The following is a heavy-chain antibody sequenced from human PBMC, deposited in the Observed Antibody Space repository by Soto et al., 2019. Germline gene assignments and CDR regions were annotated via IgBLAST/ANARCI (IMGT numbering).Heavy chain of an antibody. V-gene: IGHV3-30*01. CDR3: ARDRQFYDSNGDLAFDM. CDR1: GYTFTNYG. D-gene: IGHD3-22*01. CDR2: ISYDGKRE. J-gene: IGHJ3*02. Sequence: SCKASGYTFTNYGFSWVRQAPGKGLEWLTVISYDGKREYYADSVRGRFTVSGDSSGSTFYLEMNTLRPEDTAVYYCARDRQFYDSNGDLAFDMWGQGTLVTVSS.